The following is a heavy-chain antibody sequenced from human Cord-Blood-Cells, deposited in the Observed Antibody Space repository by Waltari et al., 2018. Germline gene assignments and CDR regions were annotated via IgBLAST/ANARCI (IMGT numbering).Heavy chain of an antibody. CDR1: GGTFSSYA. D-gene: IGHD2-21*02. V-gene: IGHV1-69*04. CDR3: ARDPPATYCGGDCYSDY. CDR2: IIPILGIA. Sequence: QVQLVQSGAEVKKPGSSVKVSCKASGGTFSSYAISWVRQAPGQGLEWMGGIIPILGIANNAQKFQGRVTITADESTSTAYMELSSRRSEDTAVYYCARDPPATYCGGDCYSDYWGQGTLVTVSS. J-gene: IGHJ4*02.